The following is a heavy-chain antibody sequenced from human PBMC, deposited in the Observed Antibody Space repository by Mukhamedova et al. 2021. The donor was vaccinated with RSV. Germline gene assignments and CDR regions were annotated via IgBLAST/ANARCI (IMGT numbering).Heavy chain of an antibody. CDR2: ISWNSGSI. CDR3: AKDIGRDDYGVKMLGNFDY. D-gene: IGHD4-17*01. J-gene: IGHJ4*02. Sequence: QAPGKGLEWVSGISWNSGSIGYADSVKGRFTISRDNAKNSLYLQMNSLRAEDTALYYCAKDIGRDDYGVKMLGNFDYWGQGTLVT. V-gene: IGHV3-9*01.